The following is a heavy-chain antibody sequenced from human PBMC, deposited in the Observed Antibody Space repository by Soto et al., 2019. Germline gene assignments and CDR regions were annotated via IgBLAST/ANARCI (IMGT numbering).Heavy chain of an antibody. V-gene: IGHV4-39*01. CDR3: ARHLVGATLDY. J-gene: IGHJ4*02. CDR2: IYYSGST. CDR1: GGSISSSSYY. D-gene: IGHD1-26*01. Sequence: QLQLQESGPGLVKPSETLSLTCTVSGGSISSSSYYWGWIREPPGKGLEWIGSIYYSGSTYYNPSLKSRVTLSVDTSKNQFSLKLSSVTAADTAVYYCARHLVGATLDYWGQGTLVTVSS.